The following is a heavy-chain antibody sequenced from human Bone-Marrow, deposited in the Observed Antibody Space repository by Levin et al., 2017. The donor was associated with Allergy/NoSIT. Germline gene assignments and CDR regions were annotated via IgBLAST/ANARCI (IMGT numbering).Heavy chain of an antibody. CDR3: ARDGKPGDFWSGYLDAFDI. CDR1: GGSFSGYY. CDR2: INHSGST. Sequence: SETLSLTCAVYGGSFSGYYWSWIRQPPGKGLEWIGEINHSGSTNYNPSLKSRVTISVDTSKNQFSLKLSSVTAADTAVYYCARDGKPGDFWSGYLDAFDIWGQGTMVTVSS. J-gene: IGHJ3*02. V-gene: IGHV4-34*01. D-gene: IGHD3-3*01.